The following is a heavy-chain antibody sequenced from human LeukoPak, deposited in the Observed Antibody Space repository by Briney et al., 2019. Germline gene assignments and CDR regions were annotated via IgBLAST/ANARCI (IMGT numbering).Heavy chain of an antibody. J-gene: IGHJ4*02. CDR1: GFTFSSYA. CDR3: ARDVVVAAKLDY. D-gene: IGHD2-15*01. CDR2: IKQDGSEK. V-gene: IGHV3-7*01. Sequence: QSGGSLRLSCASSGFTFSSYAMSWVRQAPGKGLEWVANIKQDGSEKYYVDSVKGRFTISRDNAKNSLYLQMNSLRAEDTAVYYCARDVVVAAKLDYWGQGTLVTVSS.